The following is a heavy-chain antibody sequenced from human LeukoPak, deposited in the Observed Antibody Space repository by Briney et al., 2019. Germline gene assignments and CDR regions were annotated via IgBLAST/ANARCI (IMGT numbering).Heavy chain of an antibody. Sequence: ASVKVSCKASGYTFTSYGISWVRQAPGQGLEWMGWISAYNGNTNYVQKLQGRVTMTTDTSTSTAYMELRSLRSDDTAVYYCARGSSSWWESWFDPWGQGTLVTVSS. J-gene: IGHJ5*02. CDR2: ISAYNGNT. D-gene: IGHD6-13*01. V-gene: IGHV1-18*04. CDR3: ARGSSSWWESWFDP. CDR1: GYTFTSYG.